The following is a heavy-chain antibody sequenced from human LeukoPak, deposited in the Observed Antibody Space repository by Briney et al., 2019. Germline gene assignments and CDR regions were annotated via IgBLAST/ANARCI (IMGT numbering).Heavy chain of an antibody. CDR3: ARQENGSGSYLSFFHS. V-gene: IGHV4-59*08. CDR1: GDSISSYY. CDR2: IYYRGGT. J-gene: IGHJ4*02. D-gene: IGHD3-10*01. Sequence: PSETLSLTCTVSGDSISSYYWSWIRQPPGKGLEWIGYIYYRGGTNYNPSLKSRVTISVDTSKNQFSLKLNSVTAADTAVYYCARQENGSGSYLSFFHSWGQGTLVTVSS.